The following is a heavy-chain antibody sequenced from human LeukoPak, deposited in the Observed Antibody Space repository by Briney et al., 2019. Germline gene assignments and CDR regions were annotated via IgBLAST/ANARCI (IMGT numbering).Heavy chain of an antibody. CDR1: GYTFTSYG. J-gene: IGHJ5*02. CDR2: ISAYNGNT. V-gene: IGHV1-18*01. Sequence: ASVKVSCKASGYTFTSYGISWVRQAPGQGLECMGWISAYNGNTNYAQKLQGRVTMTTDTSTSTAYMELRSLRSEDTAVYYCARSGDLEWLLSSYTWFDPWGQGTLVTVSS. D-gene: IGHD3-3*01. CDR3: ARSGDLEWLLSSYTWFDP.